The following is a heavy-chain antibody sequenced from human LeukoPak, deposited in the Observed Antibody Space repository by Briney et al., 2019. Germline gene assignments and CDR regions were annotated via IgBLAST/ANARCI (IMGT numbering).Heavy chain of an antibody. V-gene: IGHV1-2*02. D-gene: IGHD3-10*01. J-gene: IGHJ4*02. CDR1: GYTFTSYG. Sequence: ASVKVSCKASGYTFTSYGISWVRQAPGQGLEWMGWINPNSGGTNYAQKFQGRVTMTRDTSISTAYMELSRLRSDDTAVYYCARGRVARITMVRGVMDYWGQGTLVTVSS. CDR3: ARGRVARITMVRGVMDY. CDR2: INPNSGGT.